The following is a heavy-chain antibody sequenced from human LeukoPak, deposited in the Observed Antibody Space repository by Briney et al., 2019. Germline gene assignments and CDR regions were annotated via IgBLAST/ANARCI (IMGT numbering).Heavy chain of an antibody. D-gene: IGHD4-17*01. CDR3: AKEGPDYGDYRSGDYFDF. J-gene: IGHJ4*02. CDR1: GFTFRNYA. Sequence: GGSLRLSCAASGFTFRNYAMGWVRQAPGKGLECVSAISDDSTKTSYADSVKGRFTISRDYSKSTLYLQMNGLRAEDTAVYYCAKEGPDYGDYRSGDYFDFWGQGTLVTVSS. CDR2: ISDDSTKT. V-gene: IGHV3-23*01.